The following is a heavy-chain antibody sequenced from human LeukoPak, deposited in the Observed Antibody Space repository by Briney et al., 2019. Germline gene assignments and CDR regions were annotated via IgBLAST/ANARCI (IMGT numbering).Heavy chain of an antibody. CDR1: GGSISSYY. D-gene: IGHD3-22*01. CDR2: IYYSGTT. Sequence: SETLSLTCTVSGGSISSYYWSWIRQPPGKGLEWIGYIYYSGTTNYNPSLKSRVTISVDTSKNQFSLKLSSVTAADTAVYYCARNYDSSGYTTFGYWGQGTLVIVSS. V-gene: IGHV4-59*01. J-gene: IGHJ4*02. CDR3: ARNYDSSGYTTFGY.